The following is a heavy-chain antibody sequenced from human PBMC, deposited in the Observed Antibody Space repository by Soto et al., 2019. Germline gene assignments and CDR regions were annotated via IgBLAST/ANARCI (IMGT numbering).Heavy chain of an antibody. CDR2: IKQNGGEE. D-gene: IGHD1-1*01. CDR3: AKSEGYSFDI. CDR1: GFSFSSHW. V-gene: IGHV3-7*01. J-gene: IGHJ3*02. Sequence: EVQLVESGGGLVQPGGSLRLSCAASGFSFSSHWMSWVRQAPGKRLEWVANIKQNGGEEHYLDSVTGRFTLSRDNAKNSLYLQMNSLRAEDTAVYYCAKSEGYSFDIRGPGTMVTVSS.